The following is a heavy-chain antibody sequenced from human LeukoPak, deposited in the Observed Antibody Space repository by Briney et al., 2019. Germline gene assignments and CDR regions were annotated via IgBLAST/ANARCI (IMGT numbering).Heavy chain of an antibody. D-gene: IGHD6-19*01. J-gene: IGHJ3*02. CDR2: IIPIFGTA. CDR1: GGTFSSYA. CDR3: ARDPNIAVAGTGDAFDI. Sequence: SVKVSCKXSGGTFSSYAISWVRQAPGQGLEWMGGIIPIFGTANYAQKFQGRATITADESTSTAYMELSSLRSEDTAVYYCARDPNIAVAGTGDAFDIWGQGTMVTVSS. V-gene: IGHV1-69*01.